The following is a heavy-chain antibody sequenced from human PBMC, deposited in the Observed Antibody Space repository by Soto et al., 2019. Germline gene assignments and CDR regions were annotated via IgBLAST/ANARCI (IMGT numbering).Heavy chain of an antibody. CDR2: ISSYNGDT. D-gene: IGHD1-26*01. J-gene: IGHJ4*02. V-gene: IGHV1-18*04. CDR3: ARDLNTRSYYNY. CDR1: GYTFTSYG. Sequence: QVQLVQSGAEVKKPGASVKVSCKASGYTFTSYGISWVRQAPGQGLEWMGWISSYNGDTNYAQKLXGXXTMTTDTSTSTAYMELRSLRSDDTAMYYCARDLNTRSYYNYWGQGTLVTVSS.